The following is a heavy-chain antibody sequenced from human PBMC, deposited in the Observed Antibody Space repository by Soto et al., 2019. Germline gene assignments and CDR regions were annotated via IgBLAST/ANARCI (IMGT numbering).Heavy chain of an antibody. Sequence: QVQLQESGPGLVKPPETLSLTCIVSGGSIDTYYWTWVRQPAGKGLEWIGRIYSAGDTYYNPSLKSRVSMSVDTSKNQFSLRLSSLTVADTAVYYCARDAYYFATSGYHLVDKWGQGILVTVSS. CDR3: ARDAYYFATSGYHLVDK. CDR2: IYSAGDT. V-gene: IGHV4-4*07. D-gene: IGHD5-12*01. J-gene: IGHJ4*02. CDR1: GGSIDTYY.